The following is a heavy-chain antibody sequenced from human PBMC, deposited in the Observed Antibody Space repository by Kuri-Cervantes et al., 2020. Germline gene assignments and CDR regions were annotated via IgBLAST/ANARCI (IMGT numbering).Heavy chain of an antibody. V-gene: IGHV3-20*04. Sequence: GESLKISCAASGFTFSSYGMSWVRQAPGKGLEWVSGLNWSGGSTAYADSVKGRFTISRDNAKNSLYLQMNSLRAEDTALYYCARRISGDHYYFDYWGQGTLVTVSS. CDR3: ARRISGDHYYFDY. CDR2: LNWSGGST. CDR1: GFTFSSYG. D-gene: IGHD4-17*01. J-gene: IGHJ4*02.